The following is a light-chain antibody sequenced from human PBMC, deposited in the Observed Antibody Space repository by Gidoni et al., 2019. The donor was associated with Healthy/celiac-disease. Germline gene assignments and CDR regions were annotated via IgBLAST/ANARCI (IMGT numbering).Light chain of an antibody. CDR3: QQYYSTPLT. V-gene: IGKV4-1*01. J-gene: IGKJ4*01. CDR2: WAS. Sequence: DIVMTQSPHSLAVSLGERPTINCKSSQCVLYSSNNKNYLAWYQQKPGQPPRLLIYWASTRESGVPDRFSGSGSGTEFTLTISSLQAEDVAVYYCQQYYSTPLTFGGGTKVEIK. CDR1: QCVLYSSNNKNY.